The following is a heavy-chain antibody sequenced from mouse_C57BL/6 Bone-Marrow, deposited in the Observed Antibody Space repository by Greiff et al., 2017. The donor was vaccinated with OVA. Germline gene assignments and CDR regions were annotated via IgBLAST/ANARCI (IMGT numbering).Heavy chain of an antibody. V-gene: IGHV5-4*01. CDR1: GFTFSSYA. Sequence: EVQLVESGGGLVKPGGSLKLSCAASGFTFSSYAMSWVRQTPEKRLEWVATISDGGSYTYYPDNVKGRFTISRDNAKNNLYLQMSHLKSEDTAMYYCARADYDGYYWFAYWGQGTLVTVSA. J-gene: IGHJ3*01. CDR2: ISDGGSYT. CDR3: ARADYDGYYWFAY. D-gene: IGHD2-3*01.